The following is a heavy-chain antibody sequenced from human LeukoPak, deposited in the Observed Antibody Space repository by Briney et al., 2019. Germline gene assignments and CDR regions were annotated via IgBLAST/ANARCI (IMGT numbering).Heavy chain of an antibody. Sequence: SETLSLTCTVSGGSISSSSYYWGWIRQPPGKGLEWIGSIYYSGSTYYNPSLKSRVTISVDTSKNQFSLKLSSVTAADTAVYYCARDPVGDYAGYNWFDPWGQGTLVTVSS. J-gene: IGHJ5*02. CDR2: IYYSGST. CDR1: GGSISSSSYY. D-gene: IGHD4-17*01. CDR3: ARDPVGDYAGYNWFDP. V-gene: IGHV4-39*07.